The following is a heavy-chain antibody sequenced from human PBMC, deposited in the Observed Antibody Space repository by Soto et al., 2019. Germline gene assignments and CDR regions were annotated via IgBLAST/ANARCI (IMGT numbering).Heavy chain of an antibody. CDR2: IIPIFGTA. CDR1: GGTFSSYA. D-gene: IGHD6-13*01. Sequence: SVKVSCKASGGTFSSYAISWVRQAPGQGLEWMGGIIPIFGTANYAQKFQGRVTITADESTSTAYMELSSLRSEDTAVYYCARARGGALIAPAGTGVWYYYYGMDVWGQGTTVTVSS. J-gene: IGHJ6*02. V-gene: IGHV1-69*13. CDR3: ARARGGALIAPAGTGVWYYYYGMDV.